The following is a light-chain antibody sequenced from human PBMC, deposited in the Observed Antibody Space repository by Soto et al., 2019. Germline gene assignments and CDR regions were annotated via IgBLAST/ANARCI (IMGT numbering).Light chain of an antibody. CDR3: QQYGSSPDT. CDR1: QSVSSSY. J-gene: IGKJ2*01. V-gene: IGKV3-20*01. Sequence: EIVLTQSPGTLSLYPGERATLSCRASQSVSSSYLAWYQQKPGQAPRLLIYGASSRATGIPDRFSGSGSGTDFTLTISRLEPEDFAVYYCQQYGSSPDTFGQGTTLEIK. CDR2: GAS.